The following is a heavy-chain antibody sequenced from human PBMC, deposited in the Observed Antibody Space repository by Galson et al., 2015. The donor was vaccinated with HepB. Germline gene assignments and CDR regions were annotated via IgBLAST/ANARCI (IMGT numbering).Heavy chain of an antibody. CDR3: ARFLSNGRKGTPFDY. V-gene: IGHV1-18*01. CDR2: ISAYNGNT. D-gene: IGHD1-26*01. Sequence: SVKVSCKASGYTFTSYGISWVRQAPGRGLEWMGWISAYNGNTNYAQKLQGRVTMTTDTSTSTAYMELRSLRSDDTVVYYCARFLSNGRKGTPFDYWGQGTLVTVSS. J-gene: IGHJ4*02. CDR1: GYTFTSYG.